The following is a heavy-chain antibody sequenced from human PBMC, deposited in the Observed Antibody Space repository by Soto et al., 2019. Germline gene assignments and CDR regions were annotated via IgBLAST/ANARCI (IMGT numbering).Heavy chain of an antibody. Sequence: SETLSLTCAVSGYSISGSNWWGWIRQPPGKGLEWIGYIYYSGSTYYNPSLKSRVTMSVDTSKNQFSLKLNSVTAVDTAVYYCASVVVTAWGSWFDPWGQGTLVTVSS. CDR3: ASVVVTAWGSWFDP. CDR1: GYSISGSNW. V-gene: IGHV4-28*01. D-gene: IGHD2-21*02. J-gene: IGHJ5*02. CDR2: IYYSGST.